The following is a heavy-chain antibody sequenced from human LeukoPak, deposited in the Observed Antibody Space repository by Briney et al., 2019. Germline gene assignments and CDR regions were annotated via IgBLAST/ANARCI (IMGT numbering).Heavy chain of an antibody. J-gene: IGHJ3*02. V-gene: IGHV3-21*01. D-gene: IGHD3-22*01. Sequence: PGGSLRLSCAASGFTFSSYSMNWVRQAPGKGLEWVSSISSSSSYVYYADSVKGRFTISRDNAKNSLYLQMNSLRAEDTAVYYCARDPAEYYYDSSGYSHAFDIWGQGTMVTVSS. CDR2: ISSSSSYV. CDR1: GFTFSSYS. CDR3: ARDPAEYYYDSSGYSHAFDI.